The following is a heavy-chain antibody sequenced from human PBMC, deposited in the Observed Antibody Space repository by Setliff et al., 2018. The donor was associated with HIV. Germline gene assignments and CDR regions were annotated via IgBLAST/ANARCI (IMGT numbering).Heavy chain of an antibody. V-gene: IGHV1-8*02. J-gene: IGHJ6*03. CDR3: ARCPRGYIGNVRDFYMDV. CDR2: MNPNSGNT. Sequence: AASVKVSCKASGYTFTSYDINWVRQATGQGLEWMGWMNPNSGNTGSAQTFQGIVTMTRNTSISTAYMELSSLRSEDTAVYYCARCPRGYIGNVRDFYMDVWGKGTTVTVSS. CDR1: GYTFTSYD. D-gene: IGHD5-12*01.